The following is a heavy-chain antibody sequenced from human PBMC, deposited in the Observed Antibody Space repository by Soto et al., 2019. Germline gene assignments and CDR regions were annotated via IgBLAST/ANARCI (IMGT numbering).Heavy chain of an antibody. J-gene: IGHJ4*02. CDR1: GGSISSSDYW. CDR3: ARQIGRGSWSLDH. Sequence: QLQLQESGPGLVKPAETLSLTCSVSGGSISSSDYWWGWIRQPPGKGLEWIGSIYYTGSTYYNPSLKRRVEISVDTSKNQFSLRLSSVTAADPAVYYCARQIGRGSWSLDHWGQGTLVTVSS. D-gene: IGHD6-13*01. V-gene: IGHV4-39*01. CDR2: IYYTGST.